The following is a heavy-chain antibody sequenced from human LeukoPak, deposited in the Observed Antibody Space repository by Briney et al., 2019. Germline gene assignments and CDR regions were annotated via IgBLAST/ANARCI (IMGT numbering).Heavy chain of an antibody. V-gene: IGHV3-11*01. CDR3: AREYSYGYWDY. CDR1: GFTFSDYY. J-gene: IGHJ4*02. D-gene: IGHD5-18*01. CDR2: ISSSGSTI. Sequence: PGGSLRLSCAASGFTFSDYYMSWIRQDPGKGLEWVSYISSSGSTIYYADSVKGRFTISRDNAKNSLYLQMNSLRAEDTVVYYCAREYSYGYWDYWGQGTLVTVSS.